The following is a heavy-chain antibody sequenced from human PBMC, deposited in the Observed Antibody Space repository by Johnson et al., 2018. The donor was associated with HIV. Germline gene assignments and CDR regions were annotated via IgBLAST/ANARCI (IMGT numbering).Heavy chain of an antibody. CDR2: IYSGGST. Sequence: RLVESGGGVVRPGGSLRLSCAASGFTVSSNYMSWVRQAPGKGLEWVSVIYSGGSTYYADSVKGRFTISRDNSKNTLYLQMNSLRAEDTAVYHCAKDLYSSSWTNDAFDMWGQGTMVTVSS. J-gene: IGHJ3*02. V-gene: IGHV3-66*01. D-gene: IGHD6-13*01. CDR1: GFTVSSNY. CDR3: AKDLYSSSWTNDAFDM.